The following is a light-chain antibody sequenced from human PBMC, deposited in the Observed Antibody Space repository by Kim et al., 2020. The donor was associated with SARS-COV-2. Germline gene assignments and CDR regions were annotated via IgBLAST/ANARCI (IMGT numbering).Light chain of an antibody. CDR3: QKYNSAPWT. J-gene: IGKJ1*01. Sequence: GDRVTITCRASQGITNSLAWYQQKPGKVPQLLIYAASALQSGVPSRFSGSGSGTDFTLTISSLQPEDVATYSCQKYNSAPWTFGQGTKV. V-gene: IGKV1-27*01. CDR2: AAS. CDR1: QGITNS.